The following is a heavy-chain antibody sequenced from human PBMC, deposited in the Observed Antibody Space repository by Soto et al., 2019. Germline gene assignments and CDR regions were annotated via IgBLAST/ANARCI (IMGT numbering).Heavy chain of an antibody. CDR3: ARARRTITIVRGVINPHNWFDP. CDR1: GGSFSGYY. J-gene: IGHJ5*02. Sequence: TSETLSLTCAVYGGSFSGYYWSWIRQPPGEGLEWIGEISHSGSTNYNPSLKSRVTISVDTSKNQFSLKLSSVTAADTAVYYCARARRTITIVRGVINPHNWFDPWGQGTLVTVSS. CDR2: ISHSGST. D-gene: IGHD3-10*01. V-gene: IGHV4-34*01.